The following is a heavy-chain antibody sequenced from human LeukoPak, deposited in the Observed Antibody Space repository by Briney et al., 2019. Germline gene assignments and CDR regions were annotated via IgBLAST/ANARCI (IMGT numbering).Heavy chain of an antibody. CDR1: GGIFSSYA. CDR2: IIPIFGAA. CDR3: ARAPYSSGGSTNYYYYYYMDV. D-gene: IGHD6-19*01. V-gene: IGHV1-69*13. Sequence: AVKVSCKASGGIFSSYAISWVRQAPGQGLDWVGGIIPIFGAANYAQKFQGRVTITADESTTTAYMELSSLRSEDTALYYCARAPYSSGGSTNYYYYYYMDVWGKGTTVTVSS. J-gene: IGHJ6*03.